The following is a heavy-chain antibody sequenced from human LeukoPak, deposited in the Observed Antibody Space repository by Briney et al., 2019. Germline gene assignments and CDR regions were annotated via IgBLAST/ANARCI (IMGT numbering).Heavy chain of an antibody. V-gene: IGHV3-48*01. D-gene: IGHD2-2*01. CDR2: ISSSSSTI. CDR3: ARDDRYCSSTSCSQQH. CDR1: GFTFSSYS. Sequence: GSLRLSCAASGFTFSSYSMNWVRQASGKGLEWVSYISSSSSTIYYADSVKGRFTISRDNAKNSLYLQMNSLRAEDTAVYYCARDDRYCSSTSCSQQHWGQGTLVTVSS. J-gene: IGHJ4*02.